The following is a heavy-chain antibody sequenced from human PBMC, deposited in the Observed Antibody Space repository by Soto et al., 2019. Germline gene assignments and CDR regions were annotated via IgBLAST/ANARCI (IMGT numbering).Heavy chain of an antibody. Sequence: EVQLVESGGGLVQPGRSLRLSCAASGFTFDDHAMHWVRQAPGKGLEWVSGISWNSGSIGYADSVKGRFTISRDNAKNSLYLQMNSLRAEDTALYYCAKDIGYYGSGTNDYWGQGTLVTVSS. CDR3: AKDIGYYGSGTNDY. CDR1: GFTFDDHA. V-gene: IGHV3-9*01. CDR2: ISWNSGSI. D-gene: IGHD3-10*01. J-gene: IGHJ4*02.